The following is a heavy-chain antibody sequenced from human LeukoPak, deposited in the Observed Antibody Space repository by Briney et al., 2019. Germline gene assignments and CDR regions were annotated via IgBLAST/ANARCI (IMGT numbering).Heavy chain of an antibody. V-gene: IGHV6-1*01. Sequence: SQTLSLTCAISGDSVSNNSAAWNWIRQSPSRGLEWLGRAYYRSKWYSDYAVSVKSRIIINPDTSKNQFSLQLNSVTPEDTAVYYCARDSVMIYRYFDLWGRGTLVTVSS. CDR1: GDSVSNNSAA. CDR2: AYYRSKWYS. CDR3: ARDSVMIYRYFDL. D-gene: IGHD3/OR15-3a*01. J-gene: IGHJ2*01.